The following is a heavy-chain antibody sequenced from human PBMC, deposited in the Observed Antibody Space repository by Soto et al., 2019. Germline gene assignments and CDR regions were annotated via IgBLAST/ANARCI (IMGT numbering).Heavy chain of an antibody. J-gene: IGHJ4*02. CDR3: AIFLYGDRDY. CDR2: IYHSGST. Sequence: PSETLSLTCAVSGGSISSGGYSWSWIRQPPGKGLEWIGYIYHSGSTYYNPSLKSRVTISVDRSKNQFSLKLSSVTAADTAVYYCAIFLYGDRDYWGQGTLVTVSS. CDR1: GGSISSGGYS. D-gene: IGHD4-17*01. V-gene: IGHV4-30-2*01.